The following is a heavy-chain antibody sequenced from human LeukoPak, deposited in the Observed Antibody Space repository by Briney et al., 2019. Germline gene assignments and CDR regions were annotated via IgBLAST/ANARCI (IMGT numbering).Heavy chain of an antibody. CDR2: ISSSGSTI. D-gene: IGHD3-3*01. J-gene: IGHJ4*02. V-gene: IGHV3-48*03. Sequence: GGSLRLSCAASGFTFSSYEMNWVRQAPGKGLEWVSYISSSGSTIYYADSVKGRFTISRDNAKNSLYLQMNSLRAEDTAAYYCARTVGFLEWLFDYWGQGTLVTVSS. CDR1: GFTFSSYE. CDR3: ARTVGFLEWLFDY.